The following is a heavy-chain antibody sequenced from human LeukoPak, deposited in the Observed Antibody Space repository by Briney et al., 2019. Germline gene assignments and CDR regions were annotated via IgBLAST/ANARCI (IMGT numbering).Heavy chain of an antibody. V-gene: IGHV4-34*01. CDR1: GGSFSGYY. J-gene: IGHJ5*02. CDR3: ARDHPEELEPNWFDP. CDR2: IYYSGST. Sequence: SETLSLTRAVYGGSFSGYYWGWIRQPPGKGLEWIGSIYYSGSTYYNPSLKSRVTISVDTSKNQFSLKLSSVTAADTAVYYCARDHPEELEPNWFDPWGQGTLVTVSS. D-gene: IGHD1-1*01.